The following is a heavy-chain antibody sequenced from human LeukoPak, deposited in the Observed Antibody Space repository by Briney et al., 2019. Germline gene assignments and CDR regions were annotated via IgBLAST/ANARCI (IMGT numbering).Heavy chain of an antibody. V-gene: IGHV4-31*03. CDR3: ARVFRGYRALYFDY. Sequence: PSQTLSLTCTVSGGSISSGGYYWSWIRQHPGKGLEWIGYIYYSGSTYYNPSLKSRVTISVDTSKNQFSLKLSPVTAADTAVYYCARVFRGYRALYFDYWGQGTLVTVSS. J-gene: IGHJ4*02. CDR2: IYYSGST. CDR1: GGSISSGGYY. D-gene: IGHD5-18*01.